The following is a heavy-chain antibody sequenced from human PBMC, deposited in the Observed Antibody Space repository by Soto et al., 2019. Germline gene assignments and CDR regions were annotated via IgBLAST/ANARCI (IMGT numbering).Heavy chain of an antibody. CDR2: ISAYNGNT. CDR3: ARDPFWSGYYTGHENYGMDV. CDR1: GYTFTSYG. Sequence: ASVKVSCKASGYTFTSYGISWVRQAPGQGLEWMGWISAYNGNTNYAQKLQGRVTMTTDTSTSTAYMELRSLRSDDTAVYYCARDPFWSGYYTGHENYGMDVWGQGTTVTVSS. J-gene: IGHJ6*02. D-gene: IGHD3-3*01. V-gene: IGHV1-18*01.